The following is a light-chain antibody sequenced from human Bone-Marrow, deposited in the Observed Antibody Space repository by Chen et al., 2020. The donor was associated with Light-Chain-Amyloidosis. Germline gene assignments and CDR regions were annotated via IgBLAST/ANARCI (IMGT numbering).Light chain of an antibody. V-gene: IGLV2-11*01. CDR2: DVS. CDR3: CSYAGIYWV. Sequence: QSALTQPRSVSGSPGQSVTISCTGTSRDVGGYDSVSWYQQSPGKAPKLMIYDVSKRPSGVPDPFSASPSGNTASLTISGLQAEDEADYYCCSYAGIYWVFGGGTKLPVL. CDR1: SRDVGGYDS. J-gene: IGLJ3*02.